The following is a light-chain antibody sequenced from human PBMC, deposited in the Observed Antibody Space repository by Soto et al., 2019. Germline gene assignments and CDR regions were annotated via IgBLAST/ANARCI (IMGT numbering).Light chain of an antibody. V-gene: IGKV3-15*01. CDR3: QQYNKWPPQYT. CDR2: VAS. J-gene: IGKJ2*01. Sequence: MTQSPSTLSASVGDRVTITCRASQSISDNLAWYQQKPGQSPRLLIYVASTRATGIPARFSGSGSGTEFTLTISSLQSEDFAVYYCQQYNKWPPQYTFGQGSKLEIK. CDR1: QSISDN.